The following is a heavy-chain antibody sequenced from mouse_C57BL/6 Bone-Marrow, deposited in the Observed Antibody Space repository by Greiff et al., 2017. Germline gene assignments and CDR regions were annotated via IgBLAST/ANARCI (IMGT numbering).Heavy chain of an antibody. D-gene: IGHD1-1*01. CDR1: GYTFTSYG. CDR3: AGITRVVPD. V-gene: IGHV1-81*01. Sequence: QVQLKESGAELVRPGASVKLSCKASGYTFTSYGISWVKQRTGQGLEWIGEFYPRSGNTYYNEKFKGKATLTADKSSSTAYMDLRSLTSEDSAVYFCAGITRVVPDWGQGTTLTVSS. CDR2: FYPRSGNT. J-gene: IGHJ2*01.